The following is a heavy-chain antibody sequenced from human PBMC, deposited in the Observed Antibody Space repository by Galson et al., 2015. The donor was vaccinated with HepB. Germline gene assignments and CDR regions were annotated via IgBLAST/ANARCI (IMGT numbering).Heavy chain of an antibody. Sequence: SLRLSCAASGFTFSSYEMNWVRQAPGKGLEWVSYISSSGSTIYYADSVKGRFTISRDNAKNSLYLQMNSLRAEDTAVYYCARDSRLRFLEWFIDYWGQGTLVTVSS. D-gene: IGHD3-3*01. V-gene: IGHV3-48*03. CDR1: GFTFSSYE. J-gene: IGHJ4*02. CDR2: ISSSGSTI. CDR3: ARDSRLRFLEWFIDY.